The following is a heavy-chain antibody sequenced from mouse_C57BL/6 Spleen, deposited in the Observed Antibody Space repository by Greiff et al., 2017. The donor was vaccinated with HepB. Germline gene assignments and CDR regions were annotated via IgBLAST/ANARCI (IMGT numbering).Heavy chain of an antibody. V-gene: IGHV1-80*01. Sequence: VQLQQSGAELVKPGASVKISCKASGYAFSSYWMNWVKQRPGKGLEWIGQIYPGDGDTNYNGKFKGKATLTADKSSSTASEDSAVYFCARRRQGAMDYWGQGTSVTVSS. CDR1: GYAFSSYW. D-gene: IGHD1-2*01. J-gene: IGHJ4*01. CDR3: ARRRQGAMDY. CDR2: IYPGDGDT.